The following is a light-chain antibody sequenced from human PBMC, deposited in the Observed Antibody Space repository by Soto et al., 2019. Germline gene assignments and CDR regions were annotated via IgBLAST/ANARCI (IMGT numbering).Light chain of an antibody. CDR3: QNYDTSPT. CDR2: GAS. Sequence: EIVFPQSPGTLSLSAGERDTLSCRASQRVGRSYLAWYQQKPGQAPTVLIYGASSRATGIPDRFSGSGSGTDFTLTISRLEPEDFAVYYCQNYDTSPTFGQGTKVEI. V-gene: IGKV3-20*01. CDR1: QRVGRSY. J-gene: IGKJ1*01.